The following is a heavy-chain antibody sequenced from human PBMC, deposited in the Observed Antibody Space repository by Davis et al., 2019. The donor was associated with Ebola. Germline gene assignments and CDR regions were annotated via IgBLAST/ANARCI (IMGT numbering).Heavy chain of an antibody. CDR1: GFTFSSYA. Sequence: GESLKISCAASGFTFSSYAMSWVRQAPGKGLEWVSAISGSGGSTYYADSVKGRFTISRDNAKNSLYLQMNSLRAEDTAVYYCARGSSGWAYRGGYWGQGTLVTVSS. CDR2: ISGSGGST. D-gene: IGHD6-19*01. CDR3: ARGSSGWAYRGGY. V-gene: IGHV3-23*01. J-gene: IGHJ4*02.